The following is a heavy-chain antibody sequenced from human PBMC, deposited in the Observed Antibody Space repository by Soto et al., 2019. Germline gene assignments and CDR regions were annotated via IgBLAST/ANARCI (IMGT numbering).Heavy chain of an antibody. CDR2: IYYSGST. CDR1: GGSISSGDYY. J-gene: IGHJ4*02. CDR3: ARELKLVRGVIIPPY. D-gene: IGHD3-10*01. Sequence: QSQTLSLTCTVSGGSISSGDYYWSWIRQPPGKGLEWIGYIYYSGSTYYNPSLKSRVTISVDTSKNQFSLKLSSVTAADTAVYYCARELKLVRGVIIPPYWGQGTLVTVSS. V-gene: IGHV4-30-4*01.